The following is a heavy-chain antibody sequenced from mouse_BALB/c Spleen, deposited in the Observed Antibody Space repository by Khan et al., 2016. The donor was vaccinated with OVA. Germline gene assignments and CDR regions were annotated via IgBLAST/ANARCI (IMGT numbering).Heavy chain of an antibody. CDR3: SRSGYGNPFAY. CDR2: INPSNGDT. CDR1: GYTFTSFY. D-gene: IGHD2-1*01. J-gene: IGHJ3*01. V-gene: IGHV1S81*02. Sequence: QVQLQQPGAELVKPGASVKISCKASGYTFTSFYMYWVKHRPGQGLEWIGGINPSNGDTHFYEKFKSKATLTVDKSSTTAYMQFSSLTSEDSAVXYCSRSGYGNPFAYWGQGTLVTVSA.